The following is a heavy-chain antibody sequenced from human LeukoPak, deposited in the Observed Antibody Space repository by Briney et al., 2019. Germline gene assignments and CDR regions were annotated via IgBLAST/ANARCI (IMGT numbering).Heavy chain of an antibody. V-gene: IGHV4-59*12. CDR3: ARSPPQYDILTGSAIGTFDY. CDR1: GGSISSYY. J-gene: IGHJ4*02. D-gene: IGHD3-9*01. CDR2: IYYSGST. Sequence: SETLSLTCTVSGGSISSYYWSWIRQPPGKGLEWIGYIYYSGSTYYNPSLKSRVTISVDTSKNQFSLKLSSVTAADTAVYYCARSPPQYDILTGSAIGTFDYWGQGTLVTVSS.